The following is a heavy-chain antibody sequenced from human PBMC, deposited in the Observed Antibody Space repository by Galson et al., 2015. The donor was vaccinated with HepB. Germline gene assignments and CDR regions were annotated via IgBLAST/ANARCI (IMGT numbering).Heavy chain of an antibody. Sequence: SLRLSCAASKFTFSSYTMHWVRQAPGKGLEWVAVISYDGNHKSYADSVKGRFAISRDNSKNTLYLQMNSLRVEDTAVYYCAREPMTPLGLYGMDVWGQGTTVTVS. D-gene: IGHD3/OR15-3a*01. CDR3: AREPMTPLGLYGMDV. CDR1: KFTFSSYT. V-gene: IGHV3-30*09. J-gene: IGHJ6*02. CDR2: ISYDGNHK.